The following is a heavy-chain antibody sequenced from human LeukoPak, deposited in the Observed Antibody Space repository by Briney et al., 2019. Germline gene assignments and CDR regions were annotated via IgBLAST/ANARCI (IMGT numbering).Heavy chain of an antibody. CDR2: INHSGST. Sequence: SETLSLTCAVYGGSFSGYYWSWIRQPPGKGLEWFGEINHSGSTNYNPSLKSRVTISVDTSKNQFSLNLGSVTAADTAVYYCARGVLPATSYYFDYWGQGTLVTVSS. CDR1: GGSFSGYY. V-gene: IGHV4-34*01. CDR3: ARGVLPATSYYFDY. J-gene: IGHJ4*02. D-gene: IGHD2-8*01.